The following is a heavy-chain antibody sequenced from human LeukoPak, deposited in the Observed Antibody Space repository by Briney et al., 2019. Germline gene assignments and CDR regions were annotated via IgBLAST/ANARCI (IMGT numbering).Heavy chain of an antibody. V-gene: IGHV1-2*06. CDR2: INPNSGDI. Sequence: ASVKVSCKASGYTFTTYYIHWVRQAPGQGLEWMGRINPNSGDINYAQKFQGRVTITRDTSISTAYMELSRLRSDDTAFYYCARGEYSGSPFDPWGQGTLVIVSS. J-gene: IGHJ5*02. CDR3: ARGEYSGSPFDP. D-gene: IGHD5-12*01. CDR1: GYTFTTYY.